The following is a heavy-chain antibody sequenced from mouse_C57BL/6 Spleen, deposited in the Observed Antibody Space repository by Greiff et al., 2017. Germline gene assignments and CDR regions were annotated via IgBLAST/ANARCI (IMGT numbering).Heavy chain of an antibody. CDR3: ARYDYGCSYDALDY. CDR1: GYAFTNYL. D-gene: IGHD1-1*01. J-gene: IGHJ4*01. CDR2: INPGSGGT. Sequence: QVQLQQSGAELVRPGTSVKVSCKASGYAFTNYLIEWVKQRPGQGLEWIGVINPGSGGTNYNEKFKGKATLTADKSSSTAYMQLSSLTSEDSAVYFCARYDYGCSYDALDYWGQGTSVTVSS. V-gene: IGHV1-54*01.